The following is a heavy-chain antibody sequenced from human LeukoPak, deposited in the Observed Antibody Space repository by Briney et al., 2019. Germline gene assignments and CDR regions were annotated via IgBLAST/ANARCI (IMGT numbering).Heavy chain of an antibody. V-gene: IGHV4-4*09. D-gene: IGHD2-15*01. CDR2: IQDTGIT. Sequence: SETLSLICNVSGDSVSSGYWNWIRQSPGKGLEWIGFIQDTGITDYNPSLKSRLLMPLDTSKNQFSLNLRSVTAADTAVYYCAGRGHRYSRDWGQGILVTISS. CDR1: GDSVSSGY. CDR3: AGRGHRYSRD. J-gene: IGHJ1*01.